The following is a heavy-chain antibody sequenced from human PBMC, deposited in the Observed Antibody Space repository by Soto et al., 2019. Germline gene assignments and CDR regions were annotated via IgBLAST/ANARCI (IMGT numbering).Heavy chain of an antibody. D-gene: IGHD2-15*01. V-gene: IGHV3-74*01. CDR2: IKYDESST. Sequence: PGGSMRLSCTASGFTITNYWMHWVRQDPGKGLEWVSRIKYDESSTSYADSVKGRFTISRDNAKNTLYLKVNGLRAEDTAVYYCARGIKNYYGTDVWGQGTTVTVSS. CDR1: GFTITNYW. CDR3: ARGIKNYYGTDV. J-gene: IGHJ6*02.